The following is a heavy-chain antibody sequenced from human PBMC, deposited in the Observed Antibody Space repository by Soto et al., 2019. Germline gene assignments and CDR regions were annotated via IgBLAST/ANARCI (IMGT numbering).Heavy chain of an antibody. D-gene: IGHD6-19*01. CDR2: ISSSSSYI. V-gene: IGHV3-21*01. Sequence: EVQLVESGGGLVKPGGSLRLSCAASGFTFSSYSMNWVRQAPGKGLEWVSSISSSSSYIYYADSVKGRFTISRDNAKNSLYLPMYSLRAEDTAVYYCARLQGYSSGWYEGWCHGTLVTVAA. J-gene: IGHJ4*01. CDR3: ARLQGYSSGWYEG. CDR1: GFTFSSYS.